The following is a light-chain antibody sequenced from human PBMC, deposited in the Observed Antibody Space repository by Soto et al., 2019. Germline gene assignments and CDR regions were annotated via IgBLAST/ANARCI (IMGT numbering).Light chain of an antibody. CDR2: AAS. Sequence: DIQMTQSPSSLSASVGDRVTITCRASQSISSYLNWYQQKPGKAPKLLIYAASSLQSGVPSRFSGSGSGTDFTLTISSLQPEDFATYSCQQGNSFPWTFGLGTKVEIK. J-gene: IGKJ1*01. CDR3: QQGNSFPWT. CDR1: QSISSY. V-gene: IGKV1-39*01.